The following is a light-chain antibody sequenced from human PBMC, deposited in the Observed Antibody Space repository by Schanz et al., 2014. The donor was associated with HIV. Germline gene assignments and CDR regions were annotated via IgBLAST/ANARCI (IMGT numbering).Light chain of an antibody. CDR3: CSYAGSYTFVL. CDR2: DNN. V-gene: IGLV1-51*01. J-gene: IGLJ2*01. Sequence: QSVLTQPPSVSGAPGQRVTISCSGSSSNIGNNYVSWYQQLPGTAPKLLIYDNNKRPSGIPDRFSGSKSGTSASLAISGLRSEDEADYYCCSYAGSYTFVLFGGGTKLTVL. CDR1: SSNIGNNY.